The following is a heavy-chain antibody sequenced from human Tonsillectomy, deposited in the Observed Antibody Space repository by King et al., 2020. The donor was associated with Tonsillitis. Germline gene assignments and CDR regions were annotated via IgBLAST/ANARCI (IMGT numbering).Heavy chain of an antibody. J-gene: IGHJ3*02. D-gene: IGHD6-6*01. CDR1: GFTFSSYA. CDR3: AKIHLEYSSSSDYDAFDI. Sequence: VQLVESGGGVVQPGRSLRLSCAASGFTFSSYAMHWVRQAPGKGLELVAVISYDGSNKYYADSVKGRFTISRDNSKNTLYLQMNSLRAEDTAVYYCAKIHLEYSSSSDYDAFDIWGQGTMVTVSS. CDR2: ISYDGSNK. V-gene: IGHV3-30*04.